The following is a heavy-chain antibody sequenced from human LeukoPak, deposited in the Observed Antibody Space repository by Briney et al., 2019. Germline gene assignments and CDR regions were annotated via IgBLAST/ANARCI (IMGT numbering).Heavy chain of an antibody. CDR1: GFSLSTSGMC. Sequence: SGPTLVNPPQTLTLTCTFSGFSLSTSGMCVNWIRQPPGKAMEWLARIDWDDDKYYSTSLKTRLTISKDTSKNQVVLTMTNMDPEDTATYYCARMGCGSYPNYFDFWGQGALVTVSS. CDR3: ARMGCGSYPNYFDF. CDR2: IDWDDDK. V-gene: IGHV2-70*11. D-gene: IGHD3-16*02. J-gene: IGHJ4*02.